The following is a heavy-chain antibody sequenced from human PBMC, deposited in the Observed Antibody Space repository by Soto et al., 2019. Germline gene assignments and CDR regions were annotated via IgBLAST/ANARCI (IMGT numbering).Heavy chain of an antibody. CDR1: GGTFSSYA. D-gene: IGHD3-9*01. CDR2: IIPIFGTA. Sequence: ASVNVSCKASGGTFSSYAISWVRQAPGQGLEWMGGIIPIFGTANYAQKFQGRVTITADESTSTAYMELSSLRFEDTAVYYCARYYDILTGTSRSYYYYGMDVWGQGTTVTVSS. CDR3: ARYYDILTGTSRSYYYYGMDV. V-gene: IGHV1-69*13. J-gene: IGHJ6*02.